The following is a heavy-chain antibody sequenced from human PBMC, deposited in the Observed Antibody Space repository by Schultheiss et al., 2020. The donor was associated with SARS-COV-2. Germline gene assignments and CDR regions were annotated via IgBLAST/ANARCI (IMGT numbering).Heavy chain of an antibody. Sequence: ASVKVSCKASGYTFTSYGISWVRQAPGQGLEWMGWIIPIFGTANYAQKVQGRVTLTTDTSTSTACMELRGLRSDDTAVYYCAREWRDRAFDIWGQGTMVTVSS. CDR3: AREWRDRAFDI. J-gene: IGHJ3*02. V-gene: IGHV1-18*01. CDR1: GYTFTSYG. D-gene: IGHD5-24*01. CDR2: IIPIFGTA.